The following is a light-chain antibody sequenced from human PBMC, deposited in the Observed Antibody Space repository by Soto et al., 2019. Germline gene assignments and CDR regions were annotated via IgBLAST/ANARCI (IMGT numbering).Light chain of an antibody. CDR3: SSYTSSSTLV. J-gene: IGLJ3*02. V-gene: IGLV2-14*01. Sequence: QSALTQPASVSGSPGQWITISCTGTSSDVGGYNYVSWYQQHPGKAPKLMIYEVSNRPSGVSNRFSGSKSGNTASLTISGVQAEDEADYYCSSYTSSSTLVFGGGTQLTVL. CDR1: SSDVGGYNY. CDR2: EVS.